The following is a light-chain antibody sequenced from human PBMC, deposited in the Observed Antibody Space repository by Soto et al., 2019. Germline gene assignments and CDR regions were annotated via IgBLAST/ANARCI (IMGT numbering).Light chain of an antibody. Sequence: QSALTQPASVSGSPGQSITISCTGTSSDVGSYNLVSWYQQHPGKAPKLMIYEGSKRPSGVSNRFSGSKSGNTASLTISGRQAEDEADYYCCSYAGSREVFGTGTKLTVL. CDR2: EGS. J-gene: IGLJ1*01. V-gene: IGLV2-23*01. CDR3: CSYAGSREV. CDR1: SSDVGSYNL.